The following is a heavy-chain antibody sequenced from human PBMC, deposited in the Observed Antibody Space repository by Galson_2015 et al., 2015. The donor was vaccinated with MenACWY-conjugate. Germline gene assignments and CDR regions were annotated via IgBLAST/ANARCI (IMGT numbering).Heavy chain of an antibody. CDR2: IYWDDDK. V-gene: IGHV2-5*02. CDR3: AHRRPGYNSTWWGFFDY. J-gene: IGHJ4*02. Sequence: PALVKPTQPLTLPCTFSGFSVTTRGVGVGWIRQPPGKALEWLALIYWDDDKRYSPSLKSRLTITKDTSKNQVVLTMTNMDPVDTATYYCAHRRPGYNSTWWGFFDYWGRGTLVTVSS. D-gene: IGHD6-13*01. CDR1: GFSVTTRGVG.